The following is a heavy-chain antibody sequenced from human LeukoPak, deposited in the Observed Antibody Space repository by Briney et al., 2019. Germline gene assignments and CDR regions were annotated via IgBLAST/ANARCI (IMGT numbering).Heavy chain of an antibody. V-gene: IGHV4-61*02. J-gene: IGHJ4*02. CDR2: IFTRGNT. CDR1: GGSISSSSYY. CDR3: ARGEHDILTGYYEDS. D-gene: IGHD3-9*01. Sequence: PSETLSLTCTVSGGSISSSSYYWGWIRQPPGKGLEWIGRIFTRGNTNYNPSLKSRVTISLDTSKNQFYLRLSSVTAADTAVYYCARGEHDILTGYYEDSWGQGTLVTVSS.